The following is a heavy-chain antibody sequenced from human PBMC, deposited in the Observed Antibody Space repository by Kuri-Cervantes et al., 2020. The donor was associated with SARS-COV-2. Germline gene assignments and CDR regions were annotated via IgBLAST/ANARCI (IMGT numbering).Heavy chain of an antibody. V-gene: IGHV3-74*01. Sequence: GGSLRLSCAASGFTFSSYWMHWVRQAPGKGLVWVSRINSDGSSTSYADSVKGRFTISRDNAKNTLYLQMNTLRAEDTAVYYCAKLAVAGADDYWGQGTLVTVSS. J-gene: IGHJ4*02. CDR2: INSDGSST. CDR1: GFTFSSYW. CDR3: AKLAVAGADDY. D-gene: IGHD6-19*01.